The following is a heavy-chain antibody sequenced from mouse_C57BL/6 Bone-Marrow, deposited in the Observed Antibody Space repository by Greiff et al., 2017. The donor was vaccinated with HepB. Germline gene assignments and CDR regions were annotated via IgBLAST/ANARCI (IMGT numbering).Heavy chain of an antibody. V-gene: IGHV6-3*01. CDR1: GFTFSNYW. CDR3: TDYSNLFAY. D-gene: IGHD2-5*01. J-gene: IGHJ3*01. CDR2: IRLKSDNYAT. Sequence: EVQGVESGGGLVQPGGSMKLSCVASGFTFSNYWMNWVRQSPEKGLEWVAQIRLKSDNYATHYAESVKGRFTISRDDSKSSVYLQMNNLRAEDTGIYYCTDYSNLFAYWGQGTLVTVSA.